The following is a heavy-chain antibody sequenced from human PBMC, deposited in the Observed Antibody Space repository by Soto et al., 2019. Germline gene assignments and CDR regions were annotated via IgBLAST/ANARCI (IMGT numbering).Heavy chain of an antibody. CDR1: GGTFSSYT. J-gene: IGHJ3*02. CDR3: ARDRVYCSGGSCYGAFDI. Sequence: QVQLVQSGAEVKKPGSSVKVSCKASGGTFSSYTISWVRQAPGQGLEWMGRIIPILGIANYAQKVQGRVTITADKSTSPAYMELSSLRSEDTAVYYCARDRVYCSGGSCYGAFDIWGQGTMVTVSS. D-gene: IGHD2-15*01. V-gene: IGHV1-69*08. CDR2: IIPILGIA.